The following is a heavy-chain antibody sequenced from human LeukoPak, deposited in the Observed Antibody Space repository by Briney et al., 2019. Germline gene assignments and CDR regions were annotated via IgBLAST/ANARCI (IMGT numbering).Heavy chain of an antibody. CDR3: ARHRVRTTHKNWFDP. J-gene: IGHJ5*02. CDR2: INPNSGGT. D-gene: IGHD1-1*01. CDR1: GYTFTGYY. V-gene: IGHV1-2*02. Sequence: GASVKVSCKASGYTFTGYYMHWVRQAPGQGLEWMGWINPNSGGTNYAQKFQGRVTMTRDTSISTAYMELSRLRSDDTAVYYCARHRVRTTHKNWFDPWGQGTLVTVSS.